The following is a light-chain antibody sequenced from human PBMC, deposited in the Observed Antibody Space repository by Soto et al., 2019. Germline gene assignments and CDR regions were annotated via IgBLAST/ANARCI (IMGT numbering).Light chain of an antibody. Sequence: EIVMTQSPATLSVSPGERATLSCRASESVTSSLAWYLQKPGQAPRLLLYGASTRATGVPGRFSGSGSGTEFTLTISSLQSEDFAVYYCQQYNKWPLTFGGGTKV. CDR3: QQYNKWPLT. V-gene: IGKV3-15*01. CDR1: ESVTSS. CDR2: GAS. J-gene: IGKJ4*01.